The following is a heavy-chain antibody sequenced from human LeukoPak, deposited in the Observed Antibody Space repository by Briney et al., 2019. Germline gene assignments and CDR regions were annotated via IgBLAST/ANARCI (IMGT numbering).Heavy chain of an antibody. CDR3: AKASRQGAVASPLDY. CDR2: IGGGGVRT. J-gene: IGHJ4*02. V-gene: IGHV3-23*01. CDR1: GFXFTTYA. Sequence: PGGSLRLSCAASGFXFTTYAISWVRQAPGKGLEWGSAIGGGGVRTYYADSVKGRFTISRDNSKDTLFLQMNSLRAEDTAVYYCAKASRQGAVASPLDYWGQGTLVTVSS. D-gene: IGHD6-19*01.